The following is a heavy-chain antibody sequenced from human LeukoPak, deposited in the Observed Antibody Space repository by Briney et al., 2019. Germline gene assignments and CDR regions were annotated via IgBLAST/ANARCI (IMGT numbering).Heavy chain of an antibody. V-gene: IGHV4-38-2*02. CDR2: IYHSGST. Sequence: SETLSLTCTVSDYSISSAYYWGWIRQPPGKGLEWIGSIYHSGSTYYNPSLKSRVTVSVDTSKNQFSLKLSSVTAADTAVYYCARALTDYGDYLRWFDPWGQGTLVTVSS. D-gene: IGHD4-17*01. CDR1: DYSISSAYY. J-gene: IGHJ5*02. CDR3: ARALTDYGDYLRWFDP.